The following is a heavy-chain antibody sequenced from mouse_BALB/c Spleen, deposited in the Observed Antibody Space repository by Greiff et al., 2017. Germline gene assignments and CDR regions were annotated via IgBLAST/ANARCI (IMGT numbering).Heavy chain of an antibody. Sequence: VQLQQSGPELVKPGASVKMSCKASGYTFTSYVMHWVKQKPGQGLEWIGYINPYNDGTKYNEKFKGKATLTSDKSSSTAYMELSSLTSEDSAVYYCASGDDYYAMDYWGQGTSDTVSS. CDR3: ASGDDYYAMDY. V-gene: IGHV1-14*01. J-gene: IGHJ4*01. D-gene: IGHD3-3*01. CDR2: INPYNDGT. CDR1: GYTFTSYV.